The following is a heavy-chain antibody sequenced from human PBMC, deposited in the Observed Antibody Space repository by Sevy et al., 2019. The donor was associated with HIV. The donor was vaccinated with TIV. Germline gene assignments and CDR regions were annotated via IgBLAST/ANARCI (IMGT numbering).Heavy chain of an antibody. V-gene: IGHV3-48*02. D-gene: IGHD3-16*01. CDR2: ISSYRTI. CDR1: GFTFSSYT. Sequence: GGSLRLSCAASGFTFSSYTMNWVRQAPGKGLEWVSYISSYRTIYYADSVKGQFTISRDNAKNSLYLQMNSLRDEDTAVYFCAREAGVGPYYFDYWGRGTLVTVSS. J-gene: IGHJ4*02. CDR3: AREAGVGPYYFDY.